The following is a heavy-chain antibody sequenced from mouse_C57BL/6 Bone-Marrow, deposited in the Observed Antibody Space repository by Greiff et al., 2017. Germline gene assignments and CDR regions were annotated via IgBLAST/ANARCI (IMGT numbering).Heavy chain of an antibody. V-gene: IGHV1-69*01. D-gene: IGHD4-1*01. J-gene: IGHJ2*01. CDR1: GYTFTSYW. CDR3: ARGALTGCYFDY. Sequence: QVQLQQPGAELVMPGASVKLSCKASGYTFTSYWMHWVKQRPGQGLEWIGEIDPSDSYTNYNQKFKGKSTLTVDKSSSTAYMQLSSLTSEDSAVYYCARGALTGCYFDYWGQGTTLTVSS. CDR2: IDPSDSYT.